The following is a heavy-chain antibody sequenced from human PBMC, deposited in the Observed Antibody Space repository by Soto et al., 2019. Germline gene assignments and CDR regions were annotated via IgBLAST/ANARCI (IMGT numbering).Heavy chain of an antibody. V-gene: IGHV3-23*01. Sequence: EVQLLESGGDLIQPGGSLRLCCAASGFTFNIYAMAWVRQAPGKGLEWVSAISRYGDFTYYADSVEGRFTISRDNSKNTLYLQMNSLRAEDTALYYCAKDRYLDHDSRGYLFDNWGQGTLVTVSS. CDR3: AKDRYLDHDSRGYLFDN. CDR2: ISRYGDFT. D-gene: IGHD3-22*01. CDR1: GFTFNIYA. J-gene: IGHJ4*02.